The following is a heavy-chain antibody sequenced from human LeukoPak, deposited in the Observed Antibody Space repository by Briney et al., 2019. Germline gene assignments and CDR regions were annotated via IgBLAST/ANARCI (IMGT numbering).Heavy chain of an antibody. J-gene: IGHJ4*02. CDR1: GFTFSSYA. V-gene: IGHV3-23*01. D-gene: IGHD3-22*01. Sequence: PGGSLRLSCAASGFTFSSYAMSWVRQAPGKGLEWVSAISGSGGSTYYADSVKGRFTISRDNSKNTLYLQMNSLRAEDTAVYYCAKAASYYYDSSGYYPLHIYFDYWGQGTLVTVS. CDR2: ISGSGGST. CDR3: AKAASYYYDSSGYYPLHIYFDY.